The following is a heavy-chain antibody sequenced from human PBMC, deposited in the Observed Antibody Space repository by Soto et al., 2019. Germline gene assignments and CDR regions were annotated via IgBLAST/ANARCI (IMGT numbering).Heavy chain of an antibody. V-gene: IGHV3-23*01. D-gene: IGHD6-19*01. CDR1: GFTFSSYA. Sequence: SGWSLRLSCEASGFTFSSYAMSRVRQAPGRGLEWVSDISCSDGSTYYADSVKGRFTISRHNSKDTLYLQMNSLRAEDTAVYYCANVEGAVAGTLDYCGYGTKVTVSS. J-gene: IGHJ4*01. CDR2: ISCSDGST. CDR3: ANVEGAVAGTLDY.